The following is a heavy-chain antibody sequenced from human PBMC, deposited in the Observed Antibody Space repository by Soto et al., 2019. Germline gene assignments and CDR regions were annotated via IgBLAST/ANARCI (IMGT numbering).Heavy chain of an antibody. V-gene: IGHV4-4*02. CDR3: ATGTEYYDILTGYPRLGAFDI. Sequence: PSETLSLTCAVSGGSISSSNWWSWVRQPPGKGLEWIGEIYHSGSTNYNPSLKSRVTISVDKSKNQFSLKLSSVTAADTAVYYCATGTEYYDILTGYPRLGAFDIWGQGTMVTVSS. J-gene: IGHJ3*02. D-gene: IGHD3-9*01. CDR1: GGSISSSNW. CDR2: IYHSGST.